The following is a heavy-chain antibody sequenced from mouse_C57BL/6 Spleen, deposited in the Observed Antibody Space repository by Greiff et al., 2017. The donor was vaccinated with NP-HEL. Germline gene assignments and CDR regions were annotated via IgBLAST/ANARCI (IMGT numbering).Heavy chain of an antibody. CDR2: IDPSDSYT. CDR3: ARRMIYYYGSSYVDAMDY. J-gene: IGHJ4*01. CDR1: GYTFTSYW. V-gene: IGHV1-69*01. Sequence: QVQLQQPGAELVMPGASVKLSCKASGYTFTSYWMHWVKQRPGQGLEWIGEIDPSDSYTNYNQKFKGKSTLTVDKSSSTAYMQLSSLTSEDSAVYYCARRMIYYYGSSYVDAMDYWGQGTSVTVSS. D-gene: IGHD1-1*01.